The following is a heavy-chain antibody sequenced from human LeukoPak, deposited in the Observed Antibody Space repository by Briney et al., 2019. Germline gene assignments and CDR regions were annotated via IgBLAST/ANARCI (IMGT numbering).Heavy chain of an antibody. CDR2: IRYDGTNT. CDR3: ARDGGIAAAGRAEYFQH. V-gene: IGHV3-30*02. D-gene: IGHD6-13*01. Sequence: PGGSLRLSCAASGFTFNSYGMHWVRQAPGKGLEWVAFIRYDGTNTYYADSVKGRFTISRDNSKNTPYLQMNSLRAEDTAVYYCARDGGIAAAGRAEYFQHWGQGTLVTVSS. CDR1: GFTFNSYG. J-gene: IGHJ1*01.